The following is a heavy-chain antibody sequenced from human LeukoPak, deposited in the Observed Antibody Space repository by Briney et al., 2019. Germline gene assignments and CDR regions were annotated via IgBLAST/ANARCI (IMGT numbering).Heavy chain of an antibody. Sequence: GGSLRLSCAASGFTFDDYAMHWVRQAPGKGLEWVSLISGDGGSTYYADSVKGRFTISRDNSKNSLYLQMNSLRTEDTALYYCAKEGYGGNSQGGFDYWGQGTLVTVSS. J-gene: IGHJ4*02. CDR3: AKEGYGGNSQGGFDY. D-gene: IGHD4-23*01. CDR2: ISGDGGST. V-gene: IGHV3-43*02. CDR1: GFTFDDYA.